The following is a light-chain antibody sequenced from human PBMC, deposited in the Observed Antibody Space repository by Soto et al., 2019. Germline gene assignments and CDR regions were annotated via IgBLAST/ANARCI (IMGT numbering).Light chain of an antibody. CDR2: GTT. CDR3: QQYNNWHRT. V-gene: IGKV3-15*01. Sequence: EVVMTQSPSTLSVSPGERATLSCRASQSVIILLSWYQQKPCQDPRLLIHGTTTRAKGSPARFSGSGSGTELTLTIISLQHEDFVVSYCQQYNNWHRTFGQGTKVDIK. J-gene: IGKJ1*01. CDR1: QSVIIL.